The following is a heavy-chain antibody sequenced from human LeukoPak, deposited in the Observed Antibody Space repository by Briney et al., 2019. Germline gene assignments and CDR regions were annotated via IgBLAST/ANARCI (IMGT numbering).Heavy chain of an antibody. D-gene: IGHD3-22*01. V-gene: IGHV4-59*01. CDR2: IYYSRST. J-gene: IGHJ4*02. CDR1: GGSISSYY. CDR3: ARSYDSSGYYLDY. Sequence: NSSETLSLTCTVSGGSISSYYWSWIRQPPGKGLEWIGYIYYSRSTNYNPSLKSRVTISVDTSKNQFSLKLSSVTAADTAVYYCARSYDSSGYYLDYWGQGTLVTVSS.